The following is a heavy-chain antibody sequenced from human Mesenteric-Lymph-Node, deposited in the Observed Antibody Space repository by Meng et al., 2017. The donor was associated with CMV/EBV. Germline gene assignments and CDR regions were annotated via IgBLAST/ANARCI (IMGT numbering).Heavy chain of an antibody. CDR3: ARGSSYDILTGYFDY. CDR2: INHSGST. CDR1: GGSFSGYY. Sequence: QGQLHQRGAGLLTPSGTLSVTFAVYGGSFSGYYWNWIRQSPGKGLEWIGEINHSGSTTYNPSFTSRIIISVDTSTNQISLNMSSVTAADTAVYYCARGSSYDILTGYFDYWGQGALVTVSS. V-gene: IGHV4-34*01. D-gene: IGHD3-9*01. J-gene: IGHJ4*02.